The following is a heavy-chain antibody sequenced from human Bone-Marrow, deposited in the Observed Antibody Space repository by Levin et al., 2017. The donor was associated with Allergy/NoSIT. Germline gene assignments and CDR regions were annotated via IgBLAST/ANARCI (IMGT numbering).Heavy chain of an antibody. CDR2: IYYSGST. Sequence: ASETLSLTCTVSGGSISSYYWSWIRQPPGKGLEWIGYIYYSGSTNYNPSLKSRVTISVDTSKNQFSLKLSSVTAADTAVYYCATSYLRYAFDSWGQGTMVTVSS. J-gene: IGHJ3*02. D-gene: IGHD1-26*01. CDR1: GGSISSYY. V-gene: IGHV4-59*01. CDR3: ATSYLRYAFDS.